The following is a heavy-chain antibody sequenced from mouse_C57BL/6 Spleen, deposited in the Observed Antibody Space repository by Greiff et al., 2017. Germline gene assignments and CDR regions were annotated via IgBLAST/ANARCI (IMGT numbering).Heavy chain of an antibody. CDR3: ARGYYGSSSYARDY. J-gene: IGHJ4*01. CDR1: GYTFPSYW. D-gene: IGHD1-1*01. Sequence: QVHVKQSGAELAKPGASVKLSCKASGYTFPSYWMHWVKQRPGQGLEWIGYINPSSGYTKYNQKFKDKATLTADKSSSTAYMQLSSLTYEDSAVYYCARGYYGSSSYARDYWGQGTSVTVSS. V-gene: IGHV1-7*01. CDR2: INPSSGYT.